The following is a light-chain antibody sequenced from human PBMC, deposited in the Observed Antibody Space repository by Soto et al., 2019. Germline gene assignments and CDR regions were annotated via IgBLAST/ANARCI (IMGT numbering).Light chain of an antibody. J-gene: IGKJ4*01. CDR2: GAS. CDR1: QSVTSN. CDR3: QQYDNWPVT. Sequence: EIVMTQSPATLSVSAGERVTFSCRASQSVTSNLAWYQHKPGQTPRLLIYGASTGATGIPARFSGSGSGTEFTLTINSXQSEDFAIYYCQQYDNWPVTFGGGTKVDIK. V-gene: IGKV3-15*01.